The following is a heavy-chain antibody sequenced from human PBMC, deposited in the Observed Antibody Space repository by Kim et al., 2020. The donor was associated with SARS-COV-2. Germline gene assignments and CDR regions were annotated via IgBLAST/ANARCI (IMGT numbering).Heavy chain of an antibody. CDR1: GFTFSTYD. J-gene: IGHJ5*02. V-gene: IGHV3-23*01. CDR3: ALRRWLEP. Sequence: GGSLRLSCAASGFTFSTYDMNWVRQAPGKGLEWVSTITDSGVKTYYAPSVNGRFTISRDNSKNTLYLQMNSLGADDTALYYCALRRWLEPWGQGTLFTVSS. CDR2: ITDSGVKT.